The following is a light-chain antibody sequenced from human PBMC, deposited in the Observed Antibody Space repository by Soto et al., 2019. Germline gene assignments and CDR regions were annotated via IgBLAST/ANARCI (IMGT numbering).Light chain of an antibody. V-gene: IGLV1-44*01. J-gene: IGLJ1*01. CDR2: TTN. Sequence: QLVLTQPHSASGTPGQRVTISCSGSSSKIGTSSVHWFQQLPGTAPKLLISTTNQRPSGVPERFSGSKSGTSASLAISGLQSEDEADYYCAAWDDSLNGHVFGTGTKVTVL. CDR1: SSKIGTSS. CDR3: AAWDDSLNGHV.